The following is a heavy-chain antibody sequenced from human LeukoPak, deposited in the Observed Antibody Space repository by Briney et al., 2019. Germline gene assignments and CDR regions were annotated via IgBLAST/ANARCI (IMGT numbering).Heavy chain of an antibody. V-gene: IGHV4-39*07. CDR2: IYYSGST. CDR3: ARDRGFLAAGGEIDY. J-gene: IGHJ4*02. CDR1: GGSISSSSYY. Sequence: SETLSLTCTVSGGSISSSSYYWGWIRQPPGKGLEWIGSIYYSGSTYYNPSLKSRVTISVDTSKNQFSLKLSSVTAADTAVYYCARDRGFLAAGGEIDYWGQGTLVTVSS. D-gene: IGHD3-10*01.